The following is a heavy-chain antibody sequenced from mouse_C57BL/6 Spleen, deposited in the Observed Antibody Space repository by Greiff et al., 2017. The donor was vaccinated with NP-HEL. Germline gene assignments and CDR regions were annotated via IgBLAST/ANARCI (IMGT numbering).Heavy chain of an antibody. CDR2: IDPSDSYT. Sequence: VQLQQPGAELVKPGASVKLSCKASGYTFTSYWMQWVKQRPGQGLEWIGEIDPSDSYTNYNQKFKGKATLTVDTSSSTAYMQLSSLTSEDSAVYYCAALRPLGYWGQGTTLTVSS. J-gene: IGHJ2*01. D-gene: IGHD2-4*01. CDR1: GYTFTSYW. V-gene: IGHV1-50*01. CDR3: AALRPLGY.